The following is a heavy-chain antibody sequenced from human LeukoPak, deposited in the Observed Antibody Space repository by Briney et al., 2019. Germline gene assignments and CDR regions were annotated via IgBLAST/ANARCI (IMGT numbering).Heavy chain of an antibody. Sequence: GGSLRLSCAASGFSVSSNYMSWVRQTPGKGLEWVSSISSSSRYTFYLDSVKGRFTISRDNAKNSLYLQMNSLRVEDTAVYYCARDEARGYDFRPQDHWGQGTLVSVSS. CDR2: ISSSSRYT. V-gene: IGHV3-21*01. CDR1: GFSVSSNY. CDR3: ARDEARGYDFRPQDH. D-gene: IGHD3-3*01. J-gene: IGHJ4*02.